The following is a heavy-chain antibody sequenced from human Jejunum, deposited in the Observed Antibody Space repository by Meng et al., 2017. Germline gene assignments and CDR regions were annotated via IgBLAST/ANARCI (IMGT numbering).Heavy chain of an antibody. V-gene: IGHV4-34*01. Sequence: HVQLQQWGAGLLKPSDTLSLTCAVNGGSFGTYYWTWFRQSPEKGLEWIGEINRSGSTSSNPSLKGRVAISMDTSKNQFFLRLDSVTAADTAVYYCARGRSIDFRLAKYDYWGQGTLVTVSS. CDR1: GGSFGTYY. J-gene: IGHJ4*02. CDR3: ARGRSIDFRLAKYDY. D-gene: IGHD3-3*01. CDR2: INRSGST.